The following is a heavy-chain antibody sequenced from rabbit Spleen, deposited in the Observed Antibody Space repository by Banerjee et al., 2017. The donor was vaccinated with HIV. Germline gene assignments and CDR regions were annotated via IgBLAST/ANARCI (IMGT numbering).Heavy chain of an antibody. CDR2: IGAGSGGTT. CDR1: GLSFISGYY. Sequence: QSLEESGGDLVKPGTSLTLTCTASGLSFISGYYMCWVRRAPGKGLEWIACIGAGSGGTTYYANWAKGRFTISKTSSTTVTLQMTSLTVADTATYFCARFYAGYGDFGYAAMWGQGTLVTVS. V-gene: IGHV1S40*01. CDR3: ARFYAGYGDFGYAAM. D-gene: IGHD7-1*01. J-gene: IGHJ3*01.